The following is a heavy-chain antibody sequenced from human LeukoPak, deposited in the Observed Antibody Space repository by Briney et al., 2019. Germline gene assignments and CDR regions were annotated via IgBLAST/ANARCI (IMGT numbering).Heavy chain of an antibody. D-gene: IGHD5-12*01. CDR3: WRDGYSGNDGL. CDR2: IYHSGST. J-gene: IGHJ4*02. Sequence: PSDTLSLICSVSGDSISTYHGRWIRDPRGRALEGIGYIYHSGSTIHNPSLERRVHISVDTSKDQISLKLSSVAGPGPAWYYCWRDGYSGNDGLWGQGTLVTVSS. V-gene: IGHV4-59*01. CDR1: GDSISTYH.